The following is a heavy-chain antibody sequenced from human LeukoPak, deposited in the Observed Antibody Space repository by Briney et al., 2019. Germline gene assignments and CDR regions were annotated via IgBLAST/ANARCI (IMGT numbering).Heavy chain of an antibody. J-gene: IGHJ4*02. CDR1: GFTFSSYA. CDR2: ISYDGSNK. Sequence: GGSLRLSCAASGFTFSSYAMHWVRQAPGKGLEWVAVISYDGSNKYYADSVKGRFTISRDNSKNTLYLQMNSLRAEDTAVYYCARDAQRTVTTLFDYWGQGTLVTVSS. D-gene: IGHD4-17*01. CDR3: ARDAQRTVTTLFDY. V-gene: IGHV3-30-3*01.